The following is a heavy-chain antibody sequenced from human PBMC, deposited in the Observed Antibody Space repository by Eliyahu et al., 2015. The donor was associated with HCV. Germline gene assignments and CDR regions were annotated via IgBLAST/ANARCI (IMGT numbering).Heavy chain of an antibody. CDR3: AKDRRVGLDSAPFDY. Sequence: QVQLVESGGGVVQPGRSLRLSCAASGFTFSSYGMHWVRQAPGKGLEWVAVISYDGSNKYYADSVKGRFTISRDNSKNTLYLQMNSLRAEDTAVYYCAKDRRVGLDSAPFDYWGQGTLVTVSS. V-gene: IGHV3-30*18. CDR2: ISYDGSNK. CDR1: GFTFSSYG. D-gene: IGHD3/OR15-3a*01. J-gene: IGHJ4*02.